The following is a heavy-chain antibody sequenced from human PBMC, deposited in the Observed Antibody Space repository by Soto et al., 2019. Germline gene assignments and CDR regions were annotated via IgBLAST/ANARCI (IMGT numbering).Heavy chain of an antibody. CDR3: ARHGGDSGNDPISVAGTWGYYYGMDV. CDR1: GYSFTNDW. J-gene: IGHJ6*02. CDR2: IDPSDSYT. D-gene: IGHD6-19*01. Sequence: PGESLKICCKGSGYSFTNDWISWVRQMPGKGREWMGRIDPSDSYTNYSPSFQGHVTISVDRSTRTAYMHWSSLKASDTAMYYWARHGGDSGNDPISVAGTWGYYYGMDVWGQGTTVTVSS. V-gene: IGHV5-10-1*01.